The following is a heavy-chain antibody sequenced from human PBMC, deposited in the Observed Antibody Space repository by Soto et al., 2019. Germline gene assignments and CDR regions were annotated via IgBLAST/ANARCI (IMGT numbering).Heavy chain of an antibody. CDR2: ISYDGSNK. CDR3: ARDSGSYGFYY. J-gene: IGHJ4*02. Sequence: GGSLRLSCAASGFTFSSYGMHWVRQAPGKGLEWVAVISYDGSNKYYADSVKGRFTISRDNSKNTLYLQMNSLRAEDTAVYYCARDSGSYGFYYWGQGTLVTAPQ. CDR1: GFTFSSYG. D-gene: IGHD5-18*01. V-gene: IGHV3-30*03.